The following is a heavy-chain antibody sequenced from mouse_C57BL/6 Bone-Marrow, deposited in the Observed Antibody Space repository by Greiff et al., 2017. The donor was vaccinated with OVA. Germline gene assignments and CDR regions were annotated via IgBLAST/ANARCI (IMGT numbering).Heavy chain of an antibody. V-gene: IGHV6-3*01. Sequence: EVMLVESGGGLVQPGGSMKLSCVASGFTFSNYWMNWVRQSPEKGLEWVAQIRLKSDNYATHYAESVKGRFTISRDDSKSSVYLQMNNLRAEDTGIYYCTCYYGIPWFSYWGQGTLVTVSA. D-gene: IGHD2-1*01. CDR1: GFTFSNYW. CDR3: TCYYGIPWFSY. J-gene: IGHJ3*01. CDR2: IRLKSDNYAT.